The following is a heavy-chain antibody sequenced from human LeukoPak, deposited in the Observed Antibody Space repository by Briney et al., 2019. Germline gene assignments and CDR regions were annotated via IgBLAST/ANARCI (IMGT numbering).Heavy chain of an antibody. CDR1: GFTFSYYG. Sequence: WGSLRLSCAASGFTFSYYGIHGVRQAPGKELEWVAIISFDGSNEYYADSVKGRFTISRDNSKNTMYLQMNSLRAEDTAIYYCAKDRGFSISSYFYYGMDVWGQGTTVTVAS. D-gene: IGHD2-21*01. J-gene: IGHJ6*02. V-gene: IGHV3-30*18. CDR2: ISFDGSNE. CDR3: AKDRGFSISSYFYYGMDV.